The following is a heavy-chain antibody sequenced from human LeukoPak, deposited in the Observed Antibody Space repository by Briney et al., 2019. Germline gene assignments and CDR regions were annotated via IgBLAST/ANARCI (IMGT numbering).Heavy chain of an antibody. Sequence: SETLSLTCTVSGGSISSSSYYWGWIRQPPGKGLEWIGSIYYSGSTYYNPSLKSRVTISVDTSKNQFSLKLSSVTAADTAVYYCARIYHRRLARGWFDPWGQGTLVTVSS. D-gene: IGHD6-19*01. J-gene: IGHJ5*02. CDR2: IYYSGST. CDR1: GGSISSSSYY. CDR3: ARIYHRRLARGWFDP. V-gene: IGHV4-39*07.